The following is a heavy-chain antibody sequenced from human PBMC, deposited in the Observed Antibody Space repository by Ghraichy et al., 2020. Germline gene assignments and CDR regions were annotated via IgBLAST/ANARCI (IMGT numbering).Heavy chain of an antibody. CDR3: AHLLLLYGSSSRYYFDY. V-gene: IGHV2-5*02. J-gene: IGHJ4*02. CDR1: GFSLSTSGVG. D-gene: IGHD6-6*01. CDR2: IYWDDDK. Sequence: SGPTLVKPTQTLTLTCTFSGFSLSTSGVGVGWIRQPPGKALEWLALIYWDDDKRYSPSLKSRLTITKDTSKNQVVLTMTNMDPVDTATYYCAHLLLLYGSSSRYYFDYWGQGTLVTVSS.